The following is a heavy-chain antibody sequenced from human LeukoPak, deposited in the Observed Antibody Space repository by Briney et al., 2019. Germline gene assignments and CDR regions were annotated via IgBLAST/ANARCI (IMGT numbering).Heavy chain of an antibody. CDR1: GGTFSSYA. D-gene: IGHD3-9*01. Sequence: ASVKVSCKASGGTFSSYAISWVRQAPGQGLEWMGRIIPIFGTANYAQKFQGRVTITTDESTSTAYMELSSLRSEDTAVYYCARADNYDTLTGYYIFDYWGQGTLVTVSS. J-gene: IGHJ4*02. V-gene: IGHV1-69*05. CDR2: IIPIFGTA. CDR3: ARADNYDTLTGYYIFDY.